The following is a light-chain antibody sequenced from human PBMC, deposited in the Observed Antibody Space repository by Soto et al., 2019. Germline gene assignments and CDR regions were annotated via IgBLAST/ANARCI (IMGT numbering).Light chain of an antibody. CDR1: SSDVGGYNY. Sequence: QSVLTQPASVSGSPGQSITISCTGTSSDVGGYNYVSWYQQHPGKAPKLMIYEVSNRPSGVSNRFSGSKSGNTASLTISGLQAEDEADNYCSSYTSSSTLWVFGGGTKVTVL. J-gene: IGLJ3*02. V-gene: IGLV2-14*01. CDR3: SSYTSSSTLWV. CDR2: EVS.